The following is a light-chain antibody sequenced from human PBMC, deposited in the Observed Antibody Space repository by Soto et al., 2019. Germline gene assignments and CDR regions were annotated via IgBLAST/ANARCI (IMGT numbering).Light chain of an antibody. Sequence: QSPLTQPPSASGTPGQRVTISCSGSSSNIGSSTVNWYQQLPGTAPKLLIYTNNQRPSGVPDRFSGSKSDTSAPLAISGLQSEDEADYYCAAWDDSLNGYVFGTGTKVTVL. CDR2: TNN. J-gene: IGLJ1*01. CDR1: SSNIGSST. CDR3: AAWDDSLNGYV. V-gene: IGLV1-44*01.